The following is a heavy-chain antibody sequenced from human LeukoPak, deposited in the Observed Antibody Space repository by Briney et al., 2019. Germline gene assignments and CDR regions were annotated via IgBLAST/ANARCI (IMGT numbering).Heavy chain of an antibody. CDR1: GGSISSYY. J-gene: IGHJ4*02. Sequence: PSETLSLTCTVSGGSISSYYWSWIRQPPGKGLEWIGYIYYSGSTNCNPSLKSRVTISVDTSKNQFSLKLSSVTAADTAVYYCARDGGGFDYWGQGTLVTVSS. CDR3: ARDGGGFDY. CDR2: IYYSGST. D-gene: IGHD2-15*01. V-gene: IGHV4-59*01.